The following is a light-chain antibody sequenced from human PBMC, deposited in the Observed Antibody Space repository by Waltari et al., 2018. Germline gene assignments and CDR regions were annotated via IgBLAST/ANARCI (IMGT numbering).Light chain of an antibody. Sequence: DIVMTQSPLSLPVTPGEPASISCRSSHSLRHSNGNKDLDWYLQKPGQSPQTPIYLGSNRATGVPDRFSVSGSGTDFTLKISRVEAEDVGVYYCMQILQTPYTFGQGTKLEIK. CDR2: LGS. CDR1: HSLRHSNGNKD. CDR3: MQILQTPYT. J-gene: IGKJ2*01. V-gene: IGKV2-28*01.